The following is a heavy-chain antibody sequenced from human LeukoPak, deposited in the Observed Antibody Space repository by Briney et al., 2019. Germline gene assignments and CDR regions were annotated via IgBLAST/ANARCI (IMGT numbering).Heavy chain of an antibody. CDR3: ARDRNRIYYYYMDV. CDR2: RWYDGSNK. J-gene: IGHJ6*03. D-gene: IGHD1/OR15-1a*01. Sequence: GRSLRLSCAASGFTFSSYGMHWVRQAPCKGRELVSVRWYDGSNKYYEDCVTGRLTISRDNSNNTLYLQTNSLRAEDTAVYYCARDRNRIYYYYMDVWGKGTTVTVSS. V-gene: IGHV3-33*01. CDR1: GFTFSSYG.